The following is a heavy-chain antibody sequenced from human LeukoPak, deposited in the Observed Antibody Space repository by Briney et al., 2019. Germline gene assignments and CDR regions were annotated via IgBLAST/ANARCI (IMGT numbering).Heavy chain of an antibody. CDR2: ISSSSFYI. Sequence: GGSLRLSCAASGFTFSSYSMNWVRQAPGTGLEWVSSISSSSFYINYADSVKGRFTISRDNAKNSLYLQMNSLRAEDTAVYYCARLSYSGYDLADYWGQGILVIVSS. J-gene: IGHJ4*02. CDR1: GFTFSSYS. V-gene: IGHV3-21*01. CDR3: ARLSYSGYDLADY. D-gene: IGHD5-12*01.